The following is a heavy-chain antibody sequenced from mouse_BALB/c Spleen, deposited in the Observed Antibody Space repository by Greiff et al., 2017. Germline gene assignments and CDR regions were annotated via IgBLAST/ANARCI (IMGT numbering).Heavy chain of an antibody. J-gene: IGHJ4*01. D-gene: IGHD1-2*01. Sequence: VQLQQSGAELVKPGASVKLSCTASGFNIKDTYMHWVKQRPEQGLEWIGRIDPANGNTKYDPKFQGKATITADTSSNTAYLQLSSLTSEDTAVYYCARGGKIYYGNDYAMDYWGQGTSVTVSS. CDR2: IDPANGNT. CDR3: ARGGKIYYGNDYAMDY. CDR1: GFNIKDTY. V-gene: IGHV14-3*02.